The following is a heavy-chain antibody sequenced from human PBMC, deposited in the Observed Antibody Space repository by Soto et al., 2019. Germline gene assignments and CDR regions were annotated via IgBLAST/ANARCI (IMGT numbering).Heavy chain of an antibody. D-gene: IGHD3-10*01. CDR3: SSLVPWFVEACRGQDCDF. J-gene: IGHJ4*02. CDR1: GYSVTSYY. V-gene: IGHV1-46*01. Sequence: QVQLVQSGAEVRKPGASVKVSCKASGYSVTSYYIHWVRQAPGQGLVWMGIINPSGDATTYAQRCRGRVTMTRDPSTNTVYMGLSIARSAATPLYCSSSLVPWFVEACRGQDCDFWCQGTLVTVSS. CDR2: INPSGDAT.